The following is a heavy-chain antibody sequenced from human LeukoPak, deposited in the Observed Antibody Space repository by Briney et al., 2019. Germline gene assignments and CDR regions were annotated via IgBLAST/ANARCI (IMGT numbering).Heavy chain of an antibody. CDR3: ARARAGSYLAFDY. V-gene: IGHV3-21*01. D-gene: IGHD1-26*01. J-gene: IGHJ4*02. Sequence: GGSLRLSCAASGFTFSSYGMHWVRQAPGKGLEWVSSISSSSSYIYYADSVKGRFTISRDNAKNSLYLQMNSLRAEDTAVYYCARARAGSYLAFDYWGQGTLVTVSS. CDR1: GFTFSSYG. CDR2: ISSSSSYI.